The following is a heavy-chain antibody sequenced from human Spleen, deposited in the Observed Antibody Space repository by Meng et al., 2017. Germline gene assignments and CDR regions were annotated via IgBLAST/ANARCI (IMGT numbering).Heavy chain of an antibody. CDR3: AKDGAYGSGPYYYYGMDV. CDR1: GFTFSSYA. V-gene: IGHV3-23*01. D-gene: IGHD3-10*01. CDR2: ISGSGGST. J-gene: IGHJ6*02. Sequence: GESLKISCAASGFTFSSYAMSWVRQAPGKGLEWVSAISGSGGSTYYADSVKGRFTISRDNSKNMLYLQMNSLRAEDTAVYYCAKDGAYGSGPYYYYGMDVWGQGTTVTVSS.